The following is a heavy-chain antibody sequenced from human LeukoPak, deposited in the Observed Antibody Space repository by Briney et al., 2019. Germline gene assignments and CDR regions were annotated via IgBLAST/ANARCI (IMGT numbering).Heavy chain of an antibody. Sequence: SETLSLTCAVYGGSFSGHYWSWIRQPPGKGLEWIGEINHSGSTNYNPSLKSRVTISVDTSKNQFSLKLSSVTAAGTAVYYCARTTEAHSWRTRYYDYYMDVWGKGTTVTVSS. CDR3: ARTTEAHSWRTRYYDYYMDV. D-gene: IGHD6-13*01. J-gene: IGHJ6*03. CDR2: INHSGST. CDR1: GGSFSGHY. V-gene: IGHV4-34*01.